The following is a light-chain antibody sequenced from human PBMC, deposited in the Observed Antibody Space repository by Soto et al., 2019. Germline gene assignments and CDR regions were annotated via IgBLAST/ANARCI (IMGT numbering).Light chain of an antibody. V-gene: IGKV3-15*01. CDR3: QQYNKWPLT. Sequence: EIVMTQSPVTLSVSPGERATLSCTASQSVNNNVAWYQQKPGHTPRLLIYSASIGATGTPARFSGSGSGSDFTLTISSLQSEDFAVYYCQQYNKWPLTFGPGTKVAIK. CDR1: QSVNNN. CDR2: SAS. J-gene: IGKJ3*01.